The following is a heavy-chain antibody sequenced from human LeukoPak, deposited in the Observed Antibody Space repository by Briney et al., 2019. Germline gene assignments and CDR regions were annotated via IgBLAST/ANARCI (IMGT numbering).Heavy chain of an antibody. D-gene: IGHD2-2*01. CDR1: GGTFSSYA. Sequence: GSSVKVSCKASGGTFSSYAISWVRQAPGQGLEWMGWINPNSGGTNYAQKFQGRVTMTRDTSISTAYMELSRLRSDDTAVYYCARSLVGDYWGQGTLVTVSS. CDR3: ARSLVGDY. CDR2: INPNSGGT. J-gene: IGHJ4*02. V-gene: IGHV1-2*02.